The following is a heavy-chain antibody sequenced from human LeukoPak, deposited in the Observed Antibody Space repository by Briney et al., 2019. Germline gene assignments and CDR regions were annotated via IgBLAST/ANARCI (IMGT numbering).Heavy chain of an antibody. CDR2: ISAYKGNT. Sequence: ASVKVSCKASGYTFTGYYMHWVRQAPGQGLEWMGWISAYKGNTNYAQKLQGRVTMATDTSTSTAYMELRSLRSDDTAVYYCARSHYYDSSGYHLIGFKYWGQGTLVTVSS. CDR3: ARSHYYDSSGYHLIGFKY. V-gene: IGHV1-18*04. CDR1: GYTFTGYY. D-gene: IGHD3-22*01. J-gene: IGHJ4*02.